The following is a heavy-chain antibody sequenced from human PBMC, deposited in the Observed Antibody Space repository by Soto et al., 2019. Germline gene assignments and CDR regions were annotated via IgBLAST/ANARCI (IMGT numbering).Heavy chain of an antibody. J-gene: IGHJ4*02. CDR3: ARDGYCSGGSCYSVPVFDY. CDR2: IYHSGST. V-gene: IGHV4-30-2*01. D-gene: IGHD2-15*01. Sequence: PSETLSLTCAVSGGSISSGGYSWSWIRQPPGEGLEWIGYIYHSGSTYYNPSLKSRVTISEDRSKNQFSLKLSSVTAEDTAVYYCARDGYCSGGSCYSVPVFDYWGQGTLVTAPQ. CDR1: GGSISSGGYS.